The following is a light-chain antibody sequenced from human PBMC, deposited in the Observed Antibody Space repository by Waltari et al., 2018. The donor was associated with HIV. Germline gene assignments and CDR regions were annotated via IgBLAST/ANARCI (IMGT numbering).Light chain of an antibody. CDR3: QQYRSTPRT. J-gene: IGKJ4*01. CDR2: DAS. Sequence: EIVLTQSPGALSLSPGERATLSCRASQSLSSTYLAWYQQKPGQPPRLLMYDASTRATGISDRFSGSGSGTDFTLTISRLEPEDFAVYYCQQYRSTPRTFGGGTRVQIK. CDR1: QSLSSTY. V-gene: IGKV3-20*01.